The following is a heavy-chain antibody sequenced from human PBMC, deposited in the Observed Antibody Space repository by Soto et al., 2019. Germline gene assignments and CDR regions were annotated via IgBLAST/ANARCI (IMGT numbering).Heavy chain of an antibody. CDR3: ARQRTTVVTQAYFDH. V-gene: IGHV4-39*01. J-gene: IGHJ4*02. D-gene: IGHD4-17*01. CDR2: IYYSGRS. CDR1: GGCMTSSTYY. Sequence: ETLSLSCTVSGGCMTSSTYYWGWIRQPPGKGLEWIGGIYYSGRSYYNPSLKSRVTMSVDTSKNQFSLNLNSVTSADAAVYYCARQRTTVVTQAYFDHWGRGTLVTVSP.